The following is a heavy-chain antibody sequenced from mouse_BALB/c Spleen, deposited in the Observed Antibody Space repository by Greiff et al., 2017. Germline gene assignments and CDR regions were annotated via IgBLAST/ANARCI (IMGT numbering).Heavy chain of an antibody. V-gene: IGHV1-14*01. Sequence: SGPELVKPGASVKMSCKASGYTFTSYVMHWVKQKPGQGLEWIGYINPYNDGTKYNEKFKGKATLTSDKSSSTAYMELSSLTSEDSAVYYCARSLAYYGISWFAYWGQGTLVTVSA. CDR1: GYTFTSYV. D-gene: IGHD2-10*01. CDR2: INPYNDGT. J-gene: IGHJ3*01. CDR3: ARSLAYYGISWFAY.